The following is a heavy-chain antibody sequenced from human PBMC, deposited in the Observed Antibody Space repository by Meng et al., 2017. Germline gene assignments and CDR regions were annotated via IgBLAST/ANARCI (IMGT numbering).Heavy chain of an antibody. CDR3: ARDEDISAAGKLFGDY. Sequence: VRMVQSGAEVKKPGASVKVSCKPSGYHFPDYYIHWVRRAPGQGLEWMGRINPKSGDTHYAQKFQARVTMTGDTSISTAYMELNGLRSDDTAMYYCARDEDISAAGKLFGDYWGQGTLVTVSS. D-gene: IGHD6-25*01. V-gene: IGHV1-2*06. J-gene: IGHJ4*02. CDR1: GYHFPDYY. CDR2: INPKSGDT.